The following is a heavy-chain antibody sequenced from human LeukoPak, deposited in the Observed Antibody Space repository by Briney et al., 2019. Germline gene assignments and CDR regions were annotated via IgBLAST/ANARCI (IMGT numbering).Heavy chain of an antibody. J-gene: IGHJ4*02. CDR1: GFTFRTSG. Sequence: PGGSLRLSCAASGFTFRTSGMSWVRQAPGKGLEWVSAISGSGVSTYYVDSVKGRFTISRDNSKNTLYLQMNSLRAEDTAVYYCAKEYGYTYGEFDYWGQGTLVTVSS. D-gene: IGHD5-18*01. CDR2: ISGSGVST. V-gene: IGHV3-23*01. CDR3: AKEYGYTYGEFDY.